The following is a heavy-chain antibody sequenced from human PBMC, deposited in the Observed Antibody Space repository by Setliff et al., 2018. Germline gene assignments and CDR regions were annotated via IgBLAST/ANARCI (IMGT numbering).Heavy chain of an antibody. Sequence: ASVKVSCKASGYAFTTYGLSWVRQAPGQGLQWMGWISGYNGNTNYAQKFQGRVSMTTDTSTNTAHMELRSLKSDDTAVYYCARLITVDPGKGDSYYYYGLDVWGRGTTVTVSS. CDR2: ISGYNGNT. D-gene: IGHD3-10*01. V-gene: IGHV1-18*04. J-gene: IGHJ6*02. CDR1: GYAFTTYG. CDR3: ARLITVDPGKGDSYYYYGLDV.